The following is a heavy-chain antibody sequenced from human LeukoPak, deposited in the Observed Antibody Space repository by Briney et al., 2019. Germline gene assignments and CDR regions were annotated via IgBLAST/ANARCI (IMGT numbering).Heavy chain of an antibody. CDR2: ISNSSPYI. Sequence: GGSLRLSCAASGFTFSDYSMNWVRQAPGKGLEWVSSISNSSPYIYYADSVKGRFTISRDNAKNSLYLQMNSLRGEGTAVYYCARGGSKKLGFDSWGQGTLVTVSS. V-gene: IGHV3-21*01. CDR1: GFTFSDYS. CDR3: ARGGSKKLGFDS. J-gene: IGHJ4*02. D-gene: IGHD2-2*01.